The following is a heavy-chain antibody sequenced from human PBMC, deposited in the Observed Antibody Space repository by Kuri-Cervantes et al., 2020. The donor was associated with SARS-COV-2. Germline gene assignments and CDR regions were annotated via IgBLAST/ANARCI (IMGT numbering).Heavy chain of an antibody. V-gene: IGHV3-11*05. J-gene: IGHJ4*02. D-gene: IGHD1-26*01. CDR3: AREDPLVGATGGY. CDR1: GFTFRNFA. Sequence: GESLKISCAASGFTFRNFAMHWIRQAPGKGLEWVSYISSSSSYTNYADSVKGRFTISRDNAKNSLYPQMNSLRVEDTAVYYCAREDPLVGATGGYWGQGTLVTVSS. CDR2: ISSSSSYT.